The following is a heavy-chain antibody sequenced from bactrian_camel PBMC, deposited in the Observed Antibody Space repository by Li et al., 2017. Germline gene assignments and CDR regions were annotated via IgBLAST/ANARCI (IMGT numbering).Heavy chain of an antibody. D-gene: IGHD7*01. J-gene: IGHJ6*01. CDR2: IASAGTT. V-gene: IGHV3S55*01. CDR1: GYTYGTYC. Sequence: HVQLVESGGGSVQAGGSLRLSCVGSGYTYGTYCRAWFRQAPGKEREGVAVIASAGTTTYSDSVQVRFTASRDNAKNTLYLQLNSLKTEDTAMYYCAANKYTGGWSAFGYWGQGTQVTVS. CDR3: AANKYTGGWSAFGY.